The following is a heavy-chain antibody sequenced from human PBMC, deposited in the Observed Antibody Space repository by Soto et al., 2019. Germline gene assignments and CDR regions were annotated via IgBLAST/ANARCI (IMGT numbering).Heavy chain of an antibody. D-gene: IGHD6-13*01. Sequence: PSETLSLTCAVSGGSISSSNWWSWVRQPPGKGREWIGEIYHSGSTNYHPSLKSRVTISLDKSNNQFSLKLSSVTAADTAVYQCARVYSSTHKFLDYWGQGTLVTASS. J-gene: IGHJ4*02. CDR1: GGSISSSNW. CDR3: ARVYSSTHKFLDY. V-gene: IGHV4-4*02. CDR2: IYHSGST.